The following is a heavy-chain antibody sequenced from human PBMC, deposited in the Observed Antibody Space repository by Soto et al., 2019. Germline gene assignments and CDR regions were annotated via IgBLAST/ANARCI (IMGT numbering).Heavy chain of an antibody. V-gene: IGHV3-9*01. CDR1: GFTFYEHA. CDR2: ITRNSGSE. J-gene: IGHJ4*02. Sequence: EVQLVESGGGLVQPGGSLRLSCAASGFTFYEHAMHWVRQVPGQGLEWVSGITRNSGSEGYADSVKGRFIVSRDNARNSLVIQMNSLKPEDTDLYYCAKNKQGRTYLSGLDKWGQGTLVTVSS. CDR3: AKNKQGRTYLSGLDK.